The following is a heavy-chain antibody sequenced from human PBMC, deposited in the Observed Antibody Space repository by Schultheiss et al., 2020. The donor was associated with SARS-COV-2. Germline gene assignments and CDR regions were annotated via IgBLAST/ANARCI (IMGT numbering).Heavy chain of an antibody. Sequence: SQTLSLTCTVSGGSISSYYWSWIRQSPGKGLEWIGSIYYSGSTYYNPSLKSRVTISVDTSKNQFSLKLSSVTAADTAVYYCARRQGYCSSTSCYSGGMDVWGQGTTVTVSS. CDR2: IYYSGST. CDR3: ARRQGYCSSTSCYSGGMDV. J-gene: IGHJ6*02. V-gene: IGHV4-59*05. D-gene: IGHD2-2*01. CDR1: GGSISSYY.